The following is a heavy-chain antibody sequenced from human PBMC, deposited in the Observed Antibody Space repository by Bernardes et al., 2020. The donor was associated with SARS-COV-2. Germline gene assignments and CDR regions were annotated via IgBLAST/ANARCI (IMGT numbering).Heavy chain of an antibody. CDR1: GFTFSSYA. CDR2: ISSNGGST. CDR3: ARGLRSSGYFNYYYYGMDV. Sequence: LRLSCPASGFTFSSYAMHWVRQAPGKGLEYVSAISSNGGSTYYADSVKGRFTISRDNSKNTLYLQMGSLRAEDMAVYYCARGLRSSGYFNYYYYGMDVWGQGTTVTVSS. D-gene: IGHD3-22*01. J-gene: IGHJ6*02. V-gene: IGHV3-64*02.